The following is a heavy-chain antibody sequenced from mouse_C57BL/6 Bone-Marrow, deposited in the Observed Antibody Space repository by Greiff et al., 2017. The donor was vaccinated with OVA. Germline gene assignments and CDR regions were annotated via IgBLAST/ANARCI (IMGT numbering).Heavy chain of an antibody. V-gene: IGHV1-69*01. J-gene: IGHJ2*01. CDR1: GYTFTSYW. D-gene: IGHD2-4*01. Sequence: QVQLKQPGAELVMPGASVKLSCKASGYTFTSYWMHWVKQRPGQGLEWIGEIDPSDSYTNYNQKFKGKSTLTVDKSSSTAYMQLSSLTSEDSAVYYCARGDYPNYWGQGTTLTVSS. CDR3: ARGDYPNY. CDR2: IDPSDSYT.